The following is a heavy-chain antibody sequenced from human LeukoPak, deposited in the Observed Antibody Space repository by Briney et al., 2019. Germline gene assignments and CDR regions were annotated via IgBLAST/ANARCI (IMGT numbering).Heavy chain of an antibody. V-gene: IGHV1-2*06. CDR3: ATGTSSTTNWNWFDP. Sequence: ASVKVSCKASGYTFTGYYLHWVRQAPGQGLEWIGRINPKSGDTNYAQKFQGRVTMTRDTSINTAYMELTSLRSDDTAVYYCATGTSSTTNWNWFDPWGQGTLATVSS. J-gene: IGHJ5*02. CDR2: INPKSGDT. D-gene: IGHD2-2*01. CDR1: GYTFTGYY.